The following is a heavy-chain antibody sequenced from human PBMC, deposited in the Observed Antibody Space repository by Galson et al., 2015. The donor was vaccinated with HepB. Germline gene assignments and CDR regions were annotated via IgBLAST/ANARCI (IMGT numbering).Heavy chain of an antibody. V-gene: IGHV1-2*04. J-gene: IGHJ3*02. D-gene: IGHD6-19*01. CDR3: ARGSAVAGPTDAFDI. Sequence: SVKVSCKASGYTFTGYYMHWVRQAPGQGLEWMGRINPNSGGTNYAQKFQGWVNMTRDPSSSTDYMELSRLGSDDTAVYYCARGSAVAGPTDAFDIWGQGTMVAVSS. CDR2: INPNSGGT. CDR1: GYTFTGYY.